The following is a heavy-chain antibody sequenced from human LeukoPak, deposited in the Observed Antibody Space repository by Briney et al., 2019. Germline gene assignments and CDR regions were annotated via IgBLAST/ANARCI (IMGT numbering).Heavy chain of an antibody. V-gene: IGHV3-7*01. J-gene: IGHJ4*02. Sequence: GGSLRLSCAASGFTFSRYWMSWVRQAPGKGLEWVANINQAGSEKYYVDSVKGRFTISRDNAKNSLYLQMNSLRVEDTAVYYCASASPAADYWGQGTLVTVSS. CDR1: GFTFSRYW. CDR2: INQAGSEK. CDR3: ASASPAADY. D-gene: IGHD2-2*01.